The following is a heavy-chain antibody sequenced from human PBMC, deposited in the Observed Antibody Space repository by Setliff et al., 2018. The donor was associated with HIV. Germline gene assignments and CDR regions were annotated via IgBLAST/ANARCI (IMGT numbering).Heavy chain of an antibody. CDR2: INYAGVA. V-gene: IGHV4-34*01. D-gene: IGHD2-21*02. CDR3: ARGGAVTVLGIPSYYSFYGLDK. CDR1: AWSLSGYF. Sequence: PSETLSLTCGVDAWSLSGYFWVWVRQSPGRGLEWIGEINYAGVANYSPSLKSRVTMSIDTSKNQFSLKLSSVTAADTGIYFCARGGAVTVLGIPSYYSFYGLDKWGQGTTVTVS. J-gene: IGHJ6*02.